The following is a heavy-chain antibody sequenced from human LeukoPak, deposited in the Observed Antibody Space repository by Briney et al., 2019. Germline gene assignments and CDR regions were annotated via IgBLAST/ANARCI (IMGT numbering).Heavy chain of an antibody. Sequence: SETLSLTCAVYGGSFSGYYWSWIRQPPGKGLEWIGEINHSGSTNYNPSLKSRVTISVDTSKNQFSLKLSSVTAADTAVYYCAGGIYDILTGYHDYWGQGTLVTVSS. CDR3: AGGIYDILTGYHDY. D-gene: IGHD3-9*01. CDR1: GGSFSGYY. CDR2: INHSGST. J-gene: IGHJ4*02. V-gene: IGHV4-34*01.